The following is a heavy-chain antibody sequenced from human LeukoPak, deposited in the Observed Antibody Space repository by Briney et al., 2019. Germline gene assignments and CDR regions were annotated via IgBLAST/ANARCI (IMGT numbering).Heavy chain of an antibody. CDR1: GFTLSSRW. Sequence: GGSLRLSCVVSGFTLSSRWMMWVRQAPGEGLEWMTNLNRDGSEKNYVDSVKGRFTITRDNAENSLYLQMNSLKVEDSAIYYCATYGSWSGYNIAYWGQGTLVTVSS. V-gene: IGHV3-7*03. CDR3: ATYGSWSGYNIAY. J-gene: IGHJ4*02. D-gene: IGHD3-3*01. CDR2: LNRDGSEK.